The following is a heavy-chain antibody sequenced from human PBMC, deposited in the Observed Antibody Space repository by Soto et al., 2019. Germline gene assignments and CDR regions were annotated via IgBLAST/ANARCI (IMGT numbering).Heavy chain of an antibody. D-gene: IGHD3-22*01. CDR3: ARFMIVTGGEAFDI. Sequence: HPGGSLRLSCAASGFTFRSYSMNWVRQAPGKGLEWISYISSSSTTIYYGDSVKGRFTISRDNARNSLYLQMNSLRDEDTAVYYCARFMIVTGGEAFDIWGQGIMVTVSS. CDR1: GFTFRSYS. V-gene: IGHV3-48*02. CDR2: ISSSSTTI. J-gene: IGHJ3*02.